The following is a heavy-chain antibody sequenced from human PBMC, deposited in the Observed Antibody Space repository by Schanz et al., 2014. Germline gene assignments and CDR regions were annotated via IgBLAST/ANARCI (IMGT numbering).Heavy chain of an antibody. V-gene: IGHV1-46*03. D-gene: IGHD6-6*01. J-gene: IGHJ4*02. CDR2: INPSGGST. CDR1: GYTFTTYY. CDR3: GRGFSRSYIDV. Sequence: QVQLLQSGAEVKKPGASMKVSCKASGYTFTTYYMLWVRQAPGQGLEWMGIINPSGGSTRYGQKFQGRITVTTDTSTSTVYLELSSLRSDDTAVYYCGRGFSRSYIDVWGQGTLSTVSA.